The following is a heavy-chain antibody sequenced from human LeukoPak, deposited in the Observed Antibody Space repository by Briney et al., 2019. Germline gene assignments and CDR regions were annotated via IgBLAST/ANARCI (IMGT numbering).Heavy chain of an antibody. CDR2: INTYNGDT. Sequence: ASVKVSCKASGYTFDDYAISWVRQAPGPGLEWMGWINTYNGDTITAQKFQGRVTLTTDTSTTTASMELRSLRSDDTAFYYCARDSAILGIFFDSWGQGTLVTVSS. V-gene: IGHV1-18*01. D-gene: IGHD2/OR15-2a*01. CDR3: ARDSAILGIFFDS. CDR1: GYTFDDYA. J-gene: IGHJ4*02.